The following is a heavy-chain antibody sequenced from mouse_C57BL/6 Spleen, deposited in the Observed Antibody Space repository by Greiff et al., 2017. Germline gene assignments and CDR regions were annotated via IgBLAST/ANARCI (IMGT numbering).Heavy chain of an antibody. CDR1: GFTFSDYY. D-gene: IGHD2-5*01. CDR3: ARGKYSNYDWYFDV. V-gene: IGHV5-16*01. Sequence: KLVESEGGLVQPGSSMKLSCTASGFTFSDYYMAWVRQVPEKGLEWVANINYDGSSTYYLDSLKSRFIISRDNAKNILYLQMSSLKSEDTATYYCARGKYSNYDWYFDVWGTGTTVTVSS. J-gene: IGHJ1*03. CDR2: INYDGSST.